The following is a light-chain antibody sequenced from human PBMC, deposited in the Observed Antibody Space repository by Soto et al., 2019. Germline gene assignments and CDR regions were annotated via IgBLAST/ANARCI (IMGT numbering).Light chain of an antibody. Sequence: QSALTQPRSVSGSPGQSVTISCTGTSSDVGGYNYVSWYQQHPGKAPKLMIYDVSKRPSGVPDRFSGSKSGNTASLTISGLQAEDEADYYGCSYAGSHYVFGTGTKLTVL. CDR2: DVS. CDR1: SSDVGGYNY. J-gene: IGLJ1*01. CDR3: CSYAGSHYV. V-gene: IGLV2-11*01.